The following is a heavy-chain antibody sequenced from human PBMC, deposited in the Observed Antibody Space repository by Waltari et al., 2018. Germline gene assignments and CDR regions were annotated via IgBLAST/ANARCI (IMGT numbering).Heavy chain of an antibody. Sequence: QLQLQESGPGLVKPSETLSPPCTVSGGPISSSSYYWGWIRQPPGKGLEWIGSIYYSGSTYYNPSLKSRVTISVDTSKNQFSLKLSSVTAADTAVYYCARQQDTAKLDYWGQGTLVTVSS. D-gene: IGHD5-18*01. V-gene: IGHV4-39*01. J-gene: IGHJ4*02. CDR3: ARQQDTAKLDY. CDR2: IYYSGST. CDR1: GGPISSSSYY.